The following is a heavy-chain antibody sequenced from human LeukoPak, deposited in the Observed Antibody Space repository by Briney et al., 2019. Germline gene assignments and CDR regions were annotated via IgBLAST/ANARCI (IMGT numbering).Heavy chain of an antibody. CDR2: IKQDGSEK. Sequence: GGSLRLSCAASGFTFSSYWMSWVRQAPGKGLEWVVNIKQDGSEKYYVDSVKGRFTISRDNAKNSLYLQMNSLRAEDTAVYYCARDSSEYYYYYYMDVWGKGTTVTVSS. D-gene: IGHD2/OR15-2a*01. CDR3: ARDSSEYYYYYYMDV. CDR1: GFTFSSYW. V-gene: IGHV3-7*01. J-gene: IGHJ6*03.